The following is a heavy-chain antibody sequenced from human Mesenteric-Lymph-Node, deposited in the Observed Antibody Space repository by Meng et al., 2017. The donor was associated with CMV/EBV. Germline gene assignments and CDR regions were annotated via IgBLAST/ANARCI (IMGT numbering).Heavy chain of an antibody. D-gene: IGHD2-15*01. CDR2: INPNAGAT. CDR3: ARDRNPDYCSGASCYFYFDN. J-gene: IGHJ4*02. V-gene: IGHV1-2*06. Sequence: GQDMHWVRQAPGQGHEWIGRINPNAGATNYAQKFQGRVTVTRDTSINSVYMELSGLTSDDTAVYYCARDRNPDYCSGASCYFYFDNWGQGALVTVSS. CDR1: GQD.